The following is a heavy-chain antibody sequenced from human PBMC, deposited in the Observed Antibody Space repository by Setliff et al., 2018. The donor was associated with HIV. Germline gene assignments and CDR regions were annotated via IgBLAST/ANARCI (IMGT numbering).Heavy chain of an antibody. CDR2: IYYSGST. Sequence: TSETLSLTCTFSGGSISSSSYYWGWIRQPPGKGLEWIGSIYYSGSTYYNPSLKSRVTISVDTSKNQFSLKLSSVTAADTAVYYCAGDVGVSYYYYYYMDVWGKGTTVTVSS. V-gene: IGHV4-39*02. CDR3: AGDVGVSYYYYYYMDV. D-gene: IGHD2-8*02. J-gene: IGHJ6*03. CDR1: GGSISSSSYY.